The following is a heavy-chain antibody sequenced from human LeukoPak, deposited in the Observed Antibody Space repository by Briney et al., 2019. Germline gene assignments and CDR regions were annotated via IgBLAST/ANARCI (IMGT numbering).Heavy chain of an antibody. V-gene: IGHV3-23*01. CDR3: AKGPREKWEPRGDY. CDR2: ISGSGGST. Sequence: SGGSLRLSCAASGFTFSSYGMSWVRQAPGKGLEWVSAISGSGGSTYYADSVKGRFTISRDNSKNTLYLQMNSLRAEDTAVYYCAKGPREKWEPRGDYWGQGTLVTVSS. J-gene: IGHJ4*02. CDR1: GFTFSSYG. D-gene: IGHD1-26*01.